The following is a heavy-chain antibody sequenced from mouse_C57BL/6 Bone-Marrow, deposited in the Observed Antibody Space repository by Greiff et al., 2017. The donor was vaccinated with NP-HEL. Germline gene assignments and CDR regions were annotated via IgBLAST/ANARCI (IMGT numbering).Heavy chain of an antibody. D-gene: IGHD2-4*01. Sequence: VQLQQPGAELVKPGASVKVSCKASGYTFTDYEMHWVKQTPVHGLEWIGAIDPETGGTAYNQKFKGKAILTADKSSSTAYMELRSLTSEDSAVYYCTRSGDYDRTWFAYWGQGTLVTVSA. J-gene: IGHJ3*01. CDR1: GYTFTDYE. V-gene: IGHV1-15*01. CDR3: TRSGDYDRTWFAY. CDR2: IDPETGGT.